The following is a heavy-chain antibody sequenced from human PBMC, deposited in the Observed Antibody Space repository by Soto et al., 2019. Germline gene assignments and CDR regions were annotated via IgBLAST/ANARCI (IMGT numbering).Heavy chain of an antibody. CDR1: GGSFSGYY. CDR3: ARRYYYYYYGMDV. CDR2: INHSGST. Sequence: LEILSLTCAVYGGSFSGYYWSWIRQPPGKGLEWIGEINHSGSTNYNPSLKSRVTISVDTSKNQFSLKLSSVTAADTAVYYCARRYYYYYYGMDVWGQGTTVTVSS. J-gene: IGHJ6*02. V-gene: IGHV4-34*01.